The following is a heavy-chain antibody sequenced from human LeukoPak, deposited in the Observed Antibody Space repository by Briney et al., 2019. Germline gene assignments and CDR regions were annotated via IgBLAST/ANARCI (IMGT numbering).Heavy chain of an antibody. CDR2: IYHSGST. D-gene: IGHD3-22*01. V-gene: IGHV4-59*12. CDR3: ARERHYDSSGYYHHGFDY. Sequence: SETLSLTCTVSGGSISSYHWSWIRQPPGKGLEWIGYIYHSGSTYYNPSLKSRVTISVDRSKNQFSLKLSSVTAADTAVYYCARERHYDSSGYYHHGFDYWGQGTLVTVSS. CDR1: GGSISSYH. J-gene: IGHJ4*02.